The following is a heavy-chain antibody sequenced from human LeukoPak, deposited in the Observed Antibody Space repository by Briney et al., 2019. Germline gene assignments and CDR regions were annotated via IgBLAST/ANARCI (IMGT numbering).Heavy chain of an antibody. J-gene: IGHJ1*01. Sequence: GASVKVSCKVSGYTLTELSMHWVRQAPGKGLEWTGGFDPEDGETIYAQKFQGRVTMTEDTSTDTAYMELSSLRSEDTAIYYCATRTLAVAGTGEYFQHWGQGTLVTVSS. D-gene: IGHD6-19*01. CDR1: GYTLTELS. CDR3: ATRTLAVAGTGEYFQH. CDR2: FDPEDGET. V-gene: IGHV1-24*01.